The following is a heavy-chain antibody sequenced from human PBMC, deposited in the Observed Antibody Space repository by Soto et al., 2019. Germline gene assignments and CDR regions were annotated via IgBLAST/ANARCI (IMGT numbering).Heavy chain of an antibody. CDR2: IKSKTDGGTT. CDR3: TTDPWSPADDAFDI. J-gene: IGHJ3*02. D-gene: IGHD3-3*01. Sequence: GESLKISCAASGFTFSNAWMNWVRQAPGKGLEWVGRIKSKTDGGTTDYAAPVKGRFTISRDDSKNTLYLQMNSLKTEDTAVYYCTTDPWSPADDAFDIWGQGTMVTVSS. CDR1: GFTFSNAW. V-gene: IGHV3-15*07.